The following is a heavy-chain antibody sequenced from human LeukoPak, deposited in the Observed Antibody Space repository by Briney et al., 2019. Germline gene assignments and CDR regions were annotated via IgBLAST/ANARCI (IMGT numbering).Heavy chain of an antibody. CDR2: INPSGGST. J-gene: IGHJ3*02. CDR1: GYTFTGYY. CDR3: AGRRRPYYYDSSGYYYAGAFDI. Sequence: GASVKVSCKASGYTFTGYYMHWVRQAPGQGLEWMGWINPSGGSTSYAQKFQGRVTMTRDTSISTAYMELSRLRSDDTAVYYCAGRRRPYYYDSSGYYYAGAFDIWGQGTMVTVSS. V-gene: IGHV1-2*02. D-gene: IGHD3-22*01.